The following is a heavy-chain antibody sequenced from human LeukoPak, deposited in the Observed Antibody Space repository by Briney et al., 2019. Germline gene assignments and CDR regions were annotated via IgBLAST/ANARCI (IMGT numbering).Heavy chain of an antibody. V-gene: IGHV3-66*01. Sequence: GSLRLFCCAFGVTVSNNYMNWGRPAPGKGLEWVSLISSGCTTYYADSVKGIFTISRDHSKTTLYLQMNRLRAEDTGVYYCARDPSAVALNTYGWGQGTLVTVSS. J-gene: IGHJ4*02. CDR2: ISSGCTT. CDR1: GVTVSNNY. CDR3: ARDPSAVALNTYG. D-gene: IGHD6-13*01.